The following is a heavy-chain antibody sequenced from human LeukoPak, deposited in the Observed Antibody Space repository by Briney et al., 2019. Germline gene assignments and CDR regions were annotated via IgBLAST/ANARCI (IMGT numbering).Heavy chain of an antibody. CDR2: INPNSGGT. J-gene: IGHJ6*02. CDR1: GYTFTGYY. V-gene: IGHV1-2*02. D-gene: IGHD5-18*01. CDR3: ARALALQPGDYYYYGMDV. Sequence: ASVKVSCKASGYTFTGYYMHWVRQAPGQRLEWMGWINPNSGGTNYAQKFQVRVTMTRDTSISTAYMELSRLRSDDTAVYYCARALALQPGDYYYYGMDVWGQGTTVTVSS.